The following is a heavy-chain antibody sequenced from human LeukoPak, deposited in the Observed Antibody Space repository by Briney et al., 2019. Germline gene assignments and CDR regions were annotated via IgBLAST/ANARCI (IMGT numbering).Heavy chain of an antibody. CDR1: GYTFTSYA. J-gene: IGHJ4*02. CDR2: INAGNGNT. V-gene: IGHV1-3*01. Sequence: ASVKVSCKASGYTFTSYAMHWVRQAPGQRLDWMGWINAGNGNTEYSQRFQGRVTITRDTSASTAYMELSSLRSEDTAVYYCAREMPGTGINYWGQGTLVTVSS. CDR3: AREMPGTGINY. D-gene: IGHD3-10*01.